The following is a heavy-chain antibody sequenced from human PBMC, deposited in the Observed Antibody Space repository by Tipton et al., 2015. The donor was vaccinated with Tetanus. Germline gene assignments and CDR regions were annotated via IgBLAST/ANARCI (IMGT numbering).Heavy chain of an antibody. CDR1: GYTFTSYD. D-gene: IGHD6-19*01. CDR3: ATYRSGWYNYFDY. CDR2: MKPSIGNT. J-gene: IGHJ4*02. V-gene: IGHV1-8*01. Sequence: QLVQSGAEVKKPGASVKVSCKASGYTFTSYDIHWVRQATGQGLEWMGWMKPSIGNTGYAQKFQDRVTMTRNTSISTAYMELSSLRSEDTAVYYCATYRSGWYNYFDYWGQGTLVTVSS.